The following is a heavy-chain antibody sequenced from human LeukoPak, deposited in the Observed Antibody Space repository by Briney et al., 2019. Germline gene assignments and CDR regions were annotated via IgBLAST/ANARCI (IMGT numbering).Heavy chain of an antibody. J-gene: IGHJ5*02. Sequence: PSETLSLTCAVSRGSINSNNWWSWVRQPPGKRLEWIAEIYHSGSTNYNPSLKSRVTISVDKSKNQFSLKLNSVTAADTAIYYCARDSYYFGSGSDNTPYNWFDPWGQGTLVTVSS. CDR2: IYHSGST. CDR1: RGSINSNNW. V-gene: IGHV4-4*02. D-gene: IGHD3-10*01. CDR3: ARDSYYFGSGSDNTPYNWFDP.